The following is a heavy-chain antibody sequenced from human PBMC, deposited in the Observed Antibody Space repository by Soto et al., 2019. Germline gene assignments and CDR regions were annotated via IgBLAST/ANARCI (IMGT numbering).Heavy chain of an antibody. D-gene: IGHD4-17*01. CDR2: VYYSGTT. Sequence: QVQLQASGPGLLKPSETLSLTCSVSGGSVSDKTYYWSWIRQPPGKSLEWIGYVYYSGTTNYNPSLKSRVPTSVDLSKNRFSLRLSSVTTADTALYYCARTTAVPNTLRSRYFFDYWGQGTLVTVSS. V-gene: IGHV4-61*01. CDR1: GGSVSDKTYY. J-gene: IGHJ4*02. CDR3: ARTTAVPNTLRSRYFFDY.